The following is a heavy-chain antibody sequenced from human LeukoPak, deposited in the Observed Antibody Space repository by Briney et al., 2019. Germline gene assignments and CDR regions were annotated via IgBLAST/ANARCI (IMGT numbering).Heavy chain of an antibody. CDR1: GGSISSYY. Sequence: SETLSLTCTVSGGSISSYYWSWIRLPPGKGLEWIGYLSKSGNTNYSPSLKSRVTIFGDTSKNQFFLKLSSVTAADTAMYYCARHPPYYDDSSGYYSGNAFDIWGQGTMVTVSS. V-gene: IGHV4-59*08. CDR3: ARHPPYYDDSSGYYSGNAFDI. J-gene: IGHJ3*02. D-gene: IGHD3-22*01. CDR2: LSKSGNT.